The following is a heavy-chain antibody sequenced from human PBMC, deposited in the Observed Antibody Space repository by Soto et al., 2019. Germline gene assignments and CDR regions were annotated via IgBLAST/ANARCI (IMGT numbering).Heavy chain of an antibody. CDR3: ARSLAYCGGDCYPNWFDP. CDR2: IIPIFGTA. CDR1: GGTFSSYA. V-gene: IGHV1-69*01. J-gene: IGHJ5*02. D-gene: IGHD2-21*02. Sequence: QVQLVQSGAEVKKPGSSVKVSCKASGGTFSSYAISWVRQAPGQGLEWMGGIIPIFGTANYAQKFQGRVTITADESTSTAYMVLSSLRSEDPAVYYCARSLAYCGGDCYPNWFDPWGQGTLVTVSS.